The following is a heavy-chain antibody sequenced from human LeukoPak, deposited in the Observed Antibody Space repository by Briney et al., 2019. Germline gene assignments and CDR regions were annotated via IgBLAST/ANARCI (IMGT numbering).Heavy chain of an antibody. CDR3: ARDHLLWFGELLYLFDP. CDR1: GCTFTCYY. V-gene: IGHV1-2*02. D-gene: IGHD3-10*01. Sequence: SVKVSCNAFGCTFTCYYSHGVRQAGGHGREWIGWFHPNSGGTNYAQKFQGRVTMTRDTSISTAYMELSRLRSDDTAVYYCARDHLLWFGELLYLFDPWGQGTLVTVSS. J-gene: IGHJ5*02. CDR2: FHPNSGGT.